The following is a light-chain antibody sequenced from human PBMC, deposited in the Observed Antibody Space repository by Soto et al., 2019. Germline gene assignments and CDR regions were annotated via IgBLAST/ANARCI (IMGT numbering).Light chain of an antibody. Sequence: DIQMTQSPSSLSASVGDTVTITCRASQRISTWLAWYQQTPGQAPKLLIYEASTLESGVPSRFSGSGSGTEFTLTISSLQPEDSATYYCQQFESYSFGQGTKLEI. V-gene: IGKV1-5*01. CDR2: EAS. CDR1: QRISTW. J-gene: IGKJ2*01. CDR3: QQFESYS.